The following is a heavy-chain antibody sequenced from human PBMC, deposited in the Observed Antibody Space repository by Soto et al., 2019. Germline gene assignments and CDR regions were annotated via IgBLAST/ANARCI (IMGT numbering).Heavy chain of an antibody. Sequence: PGESLKISCKGSGYSSTSYWIGWVRQMPGKGLEWMGIIYPGDSDTRYSPSFQGQVTISADKSISTAYLQWSSLKASDSAMYYCTRPHDSSSAYYFDYRGQGTQVTVSS. V-gene: IGHV5-51*01. CDR3: TRPHDSSSAYYFDY. CDR2: IYPGDSDT. CDR1: GYSSTSYW. J-gene: IGHJ4*02. D-gene: IGHD3-22*01.